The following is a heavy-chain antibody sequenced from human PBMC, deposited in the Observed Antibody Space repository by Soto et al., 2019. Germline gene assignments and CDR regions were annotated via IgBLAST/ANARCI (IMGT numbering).Heavy chain of an antibody. Sequence: GGSLRLACAASGFTVSDYYMSWIRQAPGKGLEWVSYISSSSSYTNYADSVKGRFTISRDNAKNSLYLQMNSLRAEDTAVYYCARWYSGSYLLVLDAFDIWGQGTMVTVSS. CDR2: ISSSSSYT. CDR1: GFTVSDYY. CDR3: ARWYSGSYLLVLDAFDI. J-gene: IGHJ3*02. D-gene: IGHD1-26*01. V-gene: IGHV3-11*06.